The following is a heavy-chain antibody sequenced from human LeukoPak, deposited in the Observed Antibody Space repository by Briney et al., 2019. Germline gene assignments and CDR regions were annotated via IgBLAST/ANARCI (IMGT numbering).Heavy chain of an antibody. Sequence: SETLSLTCTVSGGSISSSSYYWGWIRQPPGKGLEWIGSIYYSGSTYYNPSLKSRVTISVDTSKNQFSLKLSSVTAADTAVYYCARGRLYDSSGYSTANFDYWGQGTLVTVSS. D-gene: IGHD3-22*01. CDR3: ARGRLYDSSGYSTANFDY. V-gene: IGHV4-39*07. CDR1: GGSISSSSYY. CDR2: IYYSGST. J-gene: IGHJ4*02.